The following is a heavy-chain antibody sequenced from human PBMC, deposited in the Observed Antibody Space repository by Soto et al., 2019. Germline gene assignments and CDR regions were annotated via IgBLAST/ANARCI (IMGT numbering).Heavy chain of an antibody. J-gene: IGHJ4*02. CDR3: ARFCRNQDYFDY. CDR1: GFTLSSYE. D-gene: IGHD2-15*01. CDR2: ISSSGSTI. V-gene: IGHV3-48*03. Sequence: GGSLRLSCAASGFTLSSYEMNWVRQAPGKGLEWVSYISSSGSTIYYADSVKGRFTISRDNAKNSMYLQMNSMRAEDTAVYYCARFCRNQDYFDYWGQGTLVTVSS.